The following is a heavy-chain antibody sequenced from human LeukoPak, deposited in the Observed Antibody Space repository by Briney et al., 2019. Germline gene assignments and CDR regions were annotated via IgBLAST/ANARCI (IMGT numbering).Heavy chain of an antibody. CDR1: GGTFSSYA. CDR3: ASKGGYSSSWYGDYFDY. V-gene: IGHV1-69*05. Sequence: SVKVSCKASGGTFSSYAISWVRQAPGQGLEWMGRIIPIFGTANYAQKFQGRVTITTDESTSTAYMELSSLGSEDTAVYYCASKGGYSSSWYGDYFDYWGQGTLVTVSS. CDR2: IIPIFGTA. D-gene: IGHD6-13*01. J-gene: IGHJ4*02.